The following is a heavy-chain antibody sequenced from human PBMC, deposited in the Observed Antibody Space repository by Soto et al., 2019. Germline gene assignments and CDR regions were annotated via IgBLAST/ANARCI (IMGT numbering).Heavy chain of an antibody. J-gene: IGHJ4*02. CDR3: ARIHWAQSSLDY. CDR2: VTHSGTA. Sequence: PSETLSLTCAVSGGSIDSGAFSLSWIRQPPGKGLEWIGYVTHSGTAYSIPSLNGRLTLSVDSSQPQFSLKLTSVTAADSAFYYCARIHWAQSSLDYWGRGILVTVSS. CDR1: GGSIDSGAFS. V-gene: IGHV4-30-2*01. D-gene: IGHD6-19*01.